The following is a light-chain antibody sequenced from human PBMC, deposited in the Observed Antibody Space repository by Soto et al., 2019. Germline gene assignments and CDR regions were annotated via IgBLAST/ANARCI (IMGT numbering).Light chain of an antibody. V-gene: IGKV3-15*01. Sequence: EIVLTQSPATLSVSPGERATLSCRASQSVRSNLAWYQQKPGQAPRLLIYGASTKADGIASRFSGSGSGTKYPLTISSLQSADVAVYHCQEYNNWTPYAFGQGTKLEIK. CDR1: QSVRSN. CDR3: QEYNNWTPYA. CDR2: GAS. J-gene: IGKJ2*01.